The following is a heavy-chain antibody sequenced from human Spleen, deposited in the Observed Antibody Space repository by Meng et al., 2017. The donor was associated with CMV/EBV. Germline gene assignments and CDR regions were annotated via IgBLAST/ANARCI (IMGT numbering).Heavy chain of an antibody. CDR3: ARDREYCSGTSCYSFYYYGMDV. V-gene: IGHV3-30-3*01. Sequence: GESLKISCAVSGFTFTSYAMHWVRQAPGKGLEWVAVISYDGSNKYYADSVKGRFTISRDNSENTLYLQMNGLRAEDTAVYYCARDREYCSGTSCYSFYYYGMDVWGQGTTVTVSS. CDR2: ISYDGSNK. CDR1: GFTFTSYA. D-gene: IGHD2-2*02. J-gene: IGHJ6*02.